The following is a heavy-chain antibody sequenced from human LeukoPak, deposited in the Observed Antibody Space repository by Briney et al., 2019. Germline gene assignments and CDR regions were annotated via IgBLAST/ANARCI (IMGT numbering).Heavy chain of an antibody. CDR1: GYSISSGHY. CDR2: IYHGETT. J-gene: IGHJ4*02. CDR3: ASNWSDFDY. Sequence: KPSETLSLTCTVSGYSISSGHYWGWIRQPPGKGLEWIGSIYHGETTYYNPSLKTRLTISVDTSKNQFSLKLSSVTAADTAVYYCASNWSDFDYWGQGILVTVSS. V-gene: IGHV4-38-2*02. D-gene: IGHD1-1*01.